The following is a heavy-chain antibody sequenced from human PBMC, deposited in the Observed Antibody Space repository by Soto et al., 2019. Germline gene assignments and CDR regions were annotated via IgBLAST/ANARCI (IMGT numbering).Heavy chain of an antibody. CDR1: GFTFSSYA. Sequence: QVQLVESGGGVVQPGRSLRLSCAASGFTFSSYAMHWVRQAPGKGLEWVAVISYDGSNKYYADSVKGRFTISRGNSKNTLYLQMNSLRAEDTAVYYCARGWYSYDYWGQGTLVTVSS. CDR3: ARGWYSYDY. CDR2: ISYDGSNK. V-gene: IGHV3-30-3*01. J-gene: IGHJ4*02. D-gene: IGHD5-18*01.